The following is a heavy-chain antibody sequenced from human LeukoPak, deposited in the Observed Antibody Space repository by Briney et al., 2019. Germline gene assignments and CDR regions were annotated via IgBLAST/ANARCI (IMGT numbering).Heavy chain of an antibody. Sequence: TGGSLRLSCAASGFTFSSYGMHWVRQAPGKGLEWVAFIRYDGSNKYYADSVKGRFTISRDNSKNTLYLHVNSLRPEDTAVYYCARDFRGWDDAFDIWGQGTMVTVSS. CDR2: IRYDGSNK. CDR1: GFTFSSYG. J-gene: IGHJ3*02. D-gene: IGHD3-10*01. CDR3: ARDFRGWDDAFDI. V-gene: IGHV3-30*02.